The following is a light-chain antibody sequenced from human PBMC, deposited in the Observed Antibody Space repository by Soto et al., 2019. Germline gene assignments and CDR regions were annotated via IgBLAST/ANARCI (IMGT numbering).Light chain of an antibody. CDR1: SSDVGAYNY. Sequence: QSALTQPPSASGSPGQSVTISCTGTSSDVGAYNYVSWYQQHPGKAPTLMISEVNKRPSGVPDRFSGSKSGNTASLTVSGLQPEDEADYYCSSYGGPNNSNYVFGTGTKVTVL. V-gene: IGLV2-8*01. CDR2: EVN. CDR3: SSYGGPNNSNYV. J-gene: IGLJ1*01.